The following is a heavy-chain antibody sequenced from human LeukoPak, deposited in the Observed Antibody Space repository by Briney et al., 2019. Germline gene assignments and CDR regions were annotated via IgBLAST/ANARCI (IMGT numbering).Heavy chain of an antibody. J-gene: IGHJ6*02. Sequence: SQTLSLTCAISGDSVSSNSAAWNWIRQSPSRDLEWLGRTYYRSKWYNDYAVSVKSRITINPDTSKNQFSLQLNSVTPEDTAVYYCAKSGYDSEGYYYGMDVWGQGTTVTVSS. V-gene: IGHV6-1*01. CDR3: AKSGYDSEGYYYGMDV. D-gene: IGHD5-12*01. CDR1: GDSVSSNSAA. CDR2: TYYRSKWYN.